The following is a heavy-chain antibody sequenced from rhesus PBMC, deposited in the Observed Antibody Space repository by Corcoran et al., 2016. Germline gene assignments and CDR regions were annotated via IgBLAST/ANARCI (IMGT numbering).Heavy chain of an antibody. V-gene: IGHV3-28*02. Sequence: EVQVVESGGDLAKPGGSLRLSCIASGFTFSKDWLYWVWPAPGKGLEWILDINSAGNSTNYSEAEKGRYTISRENAKSILYLQMDSLRAEDTAVYDCAKDAGFTGTYYFDYWGQGVLVTVSS. CDR3: AKDAGFTGTYYFDY. J-gene: IGHJ4*01. D-gene: IGHD1-26*01. CDR2: INSAGNST. CDR1: GFTFSKDW.